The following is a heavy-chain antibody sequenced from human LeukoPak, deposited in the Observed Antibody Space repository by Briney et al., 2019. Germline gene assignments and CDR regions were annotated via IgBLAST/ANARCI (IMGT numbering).Heavy chain of an antibody. V-gene: IGHV1-18*01. Sequence: ASVKVSCKASGYTFTSYGISWVRQAPGQGLEWMGWISAYNGNTNYAQKFQGRVTITTDESTSTAYMELSSLRSEDTAVYYCALRVVAATIYYWGQGTLVTVSS. J-gene: IGHJ4*02. CDR3: ALRVVAATIYY. D-gene: IGHD2-15*01. CDR1: GYTFTSYG. CDR2: ISAYNGNT.